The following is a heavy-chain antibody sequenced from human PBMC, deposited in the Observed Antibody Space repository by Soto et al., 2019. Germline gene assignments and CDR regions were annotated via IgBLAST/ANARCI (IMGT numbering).Heavy chain of an antibody. Sequence: PGGSLRLSCAASGFTFSDYYMSWIRQAPGKGLEWVSYISSSSGYTNYADSVKGRFTISRDNAKNSLYLQMNSLRDEDTAVYYWARGGSSWSHFDEWGQGTLVTVSS. CDR1: GFTFSDYY. CDR2: ISSSSGYT. CDR3: ARGGSSWSHFDE. D-gene: IGHD6-13*01. J-gene: IGHJ4*02. V-gene: IGHV3-11*05.